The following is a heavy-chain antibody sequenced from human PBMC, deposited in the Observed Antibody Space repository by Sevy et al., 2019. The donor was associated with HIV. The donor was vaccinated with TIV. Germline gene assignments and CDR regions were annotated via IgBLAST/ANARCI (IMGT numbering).Heavy chain of an antibody. CDR3: AKGFGVTGDYESDHNNLPSILDY. CDR1: GFIFSNYA. CDR2: ISYDGSNK. D-gene: IGHD4-17*01. V-gene: IGHV3-30*18. Sequence: GGSLRLSCAASGFIFSNYAMHWVRQAPGKGLEWVAVISYDGSNKYYAASVKGRFTISEDNSMNTVYLQMTSLRGEDTAVYYCAKGFGVTGDYESDHNNLPSILDYWGQGTLVTLSS. J-gene: IGHJ4*02.